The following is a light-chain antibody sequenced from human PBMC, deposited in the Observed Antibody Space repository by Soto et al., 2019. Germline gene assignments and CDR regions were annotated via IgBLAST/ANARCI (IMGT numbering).Light chain of an antibody. V-gene: IGKV1-5*01. CDR2: DAS. CDR1: QSISSW. Sequence: DIQMTQSPSTLSASVGDRVTITCRASQSISSWLAWYQQKPGKAPKLLIYDASSLESGVPSRFSGSGSGTEFTLTISSLQPDDFANYYCQQYNSYWGTFGQGTKVDIK. CDR3: QQYNSYWGT. J-gene: IGKJ1*01.